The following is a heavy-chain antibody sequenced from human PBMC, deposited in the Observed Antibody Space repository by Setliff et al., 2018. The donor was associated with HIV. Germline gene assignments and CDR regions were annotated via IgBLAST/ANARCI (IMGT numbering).Heavy chain of an antibody. D-gene: IGHD3-9*01. J-gene: IGHJ3*02. CDR2: INHSGST. CDR1: NGSFSGYY. Sequence: SETLSLTCAVYNGSFSGYYWTWIRQPPGKGLEWIGEINHSGSTNYSPSLKSRVTISVDASRNQFSLRLSSVTAADTAVYYCARAPLKYYDILTGFHDAFDIWGQGTMVTVSS. V-gene: IGHV4-34*01. CDR3: ARAPLKYYDILTGFHDAFDI.